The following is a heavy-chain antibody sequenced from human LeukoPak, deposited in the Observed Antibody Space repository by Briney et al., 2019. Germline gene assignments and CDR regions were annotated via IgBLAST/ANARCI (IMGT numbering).Heavy chain of an antibody. J-gene: IGHJ4*02. Sequence: GGSLRLSCAASGFTFSSYAMSWVRQAPGKGLEWVSAISGSGGSTYYADSVKGRFTISRDNSKNTLFLQMNSLRDEDTAVYYCARDAGWFGELSHWGQGTLVTVSS. D-gene: IGHD3-10*01. V-gene: IGHV3-23*01. CDR2: ISGSGGST. CDR1: GFTFSSYA. CDR3: ARDAGWFGELSH.